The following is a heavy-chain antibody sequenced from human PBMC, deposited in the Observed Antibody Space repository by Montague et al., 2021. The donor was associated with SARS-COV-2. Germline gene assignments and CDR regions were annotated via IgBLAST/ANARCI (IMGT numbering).Heavy chain of an antibody. CDR2: IYYSGST. CDR1: GGSISSSSYY. Sequence: SETLSLTCAISGGSISSSSYYWGWIRQPPGKGLKWIRSIYYSGSTYYNPSLKSRVTIFVDTSKNQFSLKLSSVTAADTAVYYCASPTYYYDSSGSDAFDIWGQGTMVTVSS. J-gene: IGHJ3*02. CDR3: ASPTYYYDSSGSDAFDI. V-gene: IGHV4-39*01. D-gene: IGHD3-22*01.